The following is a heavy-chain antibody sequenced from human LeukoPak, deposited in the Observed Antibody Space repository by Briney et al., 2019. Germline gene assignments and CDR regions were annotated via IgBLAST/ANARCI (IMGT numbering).Heavy chain of an antibody. CDR1: GRPISSYY. Sequence: SETLSLTCSVPGRPISSYYWSSIRQPPGKGLEWIGYIYYSGNTNYNPSVKSRVTISVDTSKNQFSLKLSSVTAADTAVYYCARDCCLGYYDSSGVFDYWGQGTLVTVSS. CDR2: IYYSGNT. V-gene: IGHV4-59*01. D-gene: IGHD3-22*01. CDR3: ARDCCLGYYDSSGVFDY. J-gene: IGHJ4*02.